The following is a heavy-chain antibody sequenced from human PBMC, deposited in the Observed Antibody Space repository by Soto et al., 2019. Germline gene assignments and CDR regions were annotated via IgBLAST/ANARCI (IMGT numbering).Heavy chain of an antibody. CDR2: ISGSDGKT. D-gene: IGHD3-3*01. Sequence: PGGSLRLSCAASGFSFDSYALSWVRQAPGKGLEWVSTISGSDGKTFYADSVTGRFSISRDTSQSTLYLQMNSLRADDTAMYYCARWSYLDYWGQGTRVTVSS. V-gene: IGHV3-23*01. CDR1: GFSFDSYA. CDR3: ARWSYLDY. J-gene: IGHJ4*02.